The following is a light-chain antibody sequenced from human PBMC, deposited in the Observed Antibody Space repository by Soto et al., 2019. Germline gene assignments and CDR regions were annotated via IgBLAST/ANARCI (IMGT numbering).Light chain of an antibody. CDR2: AAS. CDR1: ESISSD. J-gene: IGKJ2*01. Sequence: DIQMTQSPFSLSASVGDRVTITCRASESISSDLNWYQQKPGKAPKLLIYAASSLQSGVPSRFSGSGSGTDFALTISSLQPEDFATYYCQQSYSTPYTFCKGTKLEIK. V-gene: IGKV1-39*01. CDR3: QQSYSTPYT.